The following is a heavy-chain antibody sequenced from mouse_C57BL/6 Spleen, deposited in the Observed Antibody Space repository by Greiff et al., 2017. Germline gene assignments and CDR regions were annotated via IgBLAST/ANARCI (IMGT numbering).Heavy chain of an antibody. CDR2: IYPGDGDT. Sequence: VKLMESGPELVKPGASVKISCKASGYAFSSSWMNWVKQRPGKGLEWIGRIYPGDGDTNYNGKFKGKATLTADKSSSTAYMQLSSLTSEDSAVYFCAKITTGAYWGQGTLVTVSA. V-gene: IGHV1-82*01. J-gene: IGHJ3*01. D-gene: IGHD1-1*01. CDR3: AKITTGAY. CDR1: GYAFSSSW.